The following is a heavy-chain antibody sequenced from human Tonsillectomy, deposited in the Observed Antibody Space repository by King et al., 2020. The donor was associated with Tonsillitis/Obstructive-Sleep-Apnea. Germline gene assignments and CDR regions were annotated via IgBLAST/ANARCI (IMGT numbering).Heavy chain of an antibody. J-gene: IGHJ4*02. D-gene: IGHD6-6*01. Sequence: QLVQSGAEVKKPGESLKIFCEGSGYRFSSSWIGCMRQIPGKVLDWMGIIYPGDSDTRYSPSFQALVTISADKSITTAQLQWSSLKASDTAMYYCASLGDSSSFVSLDYFDYWGQGTLVTVSS. CDR1: GYRFSSSW. CDR3: ASLGDSSSFVSLDYFDY. CDR2: IYPGDSDT. V-gene: IGHV5-51*01.